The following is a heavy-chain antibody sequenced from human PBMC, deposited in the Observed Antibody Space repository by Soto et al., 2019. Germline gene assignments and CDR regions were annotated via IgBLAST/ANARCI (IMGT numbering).Heavy chain of an antibody. CDR2: TSYDGSNK. Sequence: QVQLVESGGGVVQPGTSLRLSCVGSGFTFRSYVIHWVRQAPGKGLEWVALTSYDGSNKDYGDSVKGRFTVSRDNSRKTVDLQMDSLRREDTALYYCARWGTTGGLDVWGQGTLVCVSS. D-gene: IGHD3-16*01. J-gene: IGHJ1*01. V-gene: IGHV3-30*19. CDR1: GFTFRSYV. CDR3: ARWGTTGGLDV.